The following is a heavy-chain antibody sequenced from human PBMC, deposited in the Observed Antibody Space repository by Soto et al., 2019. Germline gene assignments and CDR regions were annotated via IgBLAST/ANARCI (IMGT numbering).Heavy chain of an antibody. J-gene: IGHJ6*02. D-gene: IGHD2-2*01. V-gene: IGHV3-48*02. CDR3: TRDPHALDV. CDR1: GFSFSSYS. CDR2: ITRSSSSI. Sequence: PGGSLRLSCAASGFSFSSYSMNWVRQAPGKGLEWVSYITRSSSSIYYADSVKGRFTISRDNAKNSLYLQMNSLRDEDTAVYYCTRDPHALDVWGQGTTVTVSS.